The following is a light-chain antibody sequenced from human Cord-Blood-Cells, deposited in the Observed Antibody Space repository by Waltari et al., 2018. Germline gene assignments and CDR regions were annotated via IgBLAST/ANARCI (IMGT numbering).Light chain of an antibody. CDR1: SRDGGGYNY. V-gene: IGLV2-11*01. CDR3: CSYAGSYTFEDVV. Sequence: QSALTQPRSVSGSPGQSVTISCTGTSRDGGGYNYVSWYQQHPCKAPKLMIYDVSKRPSGVPDRFSGSKSGNTASLTISGLQAEDEADYYCCSYAGSYTFEDVVFGGETKLTVL. J-gene: IGLJ2*01. CDR2: DVS.